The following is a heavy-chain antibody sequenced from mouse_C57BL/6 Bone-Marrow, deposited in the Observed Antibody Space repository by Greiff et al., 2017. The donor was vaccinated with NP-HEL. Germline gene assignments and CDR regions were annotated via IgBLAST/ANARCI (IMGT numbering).Heavy chain of an antibody. CDR3: ARSYGNYEEGY. J-gene: IGHJ2*01. Sequence: QVQLQQPGAELVRPGSSVKLSCKASGYTFTSYWMDWVKQRPGQGLEWIGNIYPSDSETHYNQKFKDKATLTVDKSSSAAYMQLSSLTSEDSAVYYCARSYGNYEEGYWGQGTTLTVSS. V-gene: IGHV1-61*01. CDR1: GYTFTSYW. CDR2: IYPSDSET. D-gene: IGHD2-10*02.